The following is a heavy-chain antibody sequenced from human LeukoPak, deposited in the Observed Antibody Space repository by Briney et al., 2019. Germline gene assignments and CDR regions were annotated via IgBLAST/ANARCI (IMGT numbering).Heavy chain of an antibody. J-gene: IGHJ5*02. D-gene: IGHD3-10*01. Sequence: SVKVSCKASGYTFTRYYMHWVRQAPGQGLEWMGWINPNSGGTNYAQKFQGRVTMTRDTSISTAYMELGRLRSDDTAVYYCARVGITMVRGVKNWFDPWGQGTLVTVSS. CDR2: INPNSGGT. CDR1: GYTFTRYY. CDR3: ARVGITMVRGVKNWFDP. V-gene: IGHV1-2*02.